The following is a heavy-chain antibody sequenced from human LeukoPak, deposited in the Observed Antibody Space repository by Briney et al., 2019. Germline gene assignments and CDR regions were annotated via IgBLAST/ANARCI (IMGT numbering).Heavy chain of an antibody. CDR3: AKEIDFWSGFDY. J-gene: IGHJ4*02. CDR2: ISYEGSNK. Sequence: GGSLRLSCAASGFTFSSYGMHWVRQAPGKGLEWVAVISYEGSNKYYADSVKGRFTISRDNSKNTLYLQMNSLRAEDTAVYYCAKEIDFWSGFDYWGQGTLVTVSS. CDR1: GFTFSSYG. D-gene: IGHD3-3*01. V-gene: IGHV3-30*18.